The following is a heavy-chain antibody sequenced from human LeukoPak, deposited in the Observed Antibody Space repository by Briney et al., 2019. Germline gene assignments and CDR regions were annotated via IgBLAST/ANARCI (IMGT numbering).Heavy chain of an antibody. D-gene: IGHD4-17*01. J-gene: IGHJ3*02. Sequence: GGSLRLSCAASGFTFSAYWMHWVRQGPGKGLVWVSRISGDGSSTAYADSVQGRFTISRDSSKNTLFLQMNSLRAEDTAIYYCAKFVTGVTDRADYGDYQAGDDDALDIWGQETMVTVSS. V-gene: IGHV3-74*01. CDR2: ISGDGSST. CDR1: GFTFSAYW. CDR3: AKFVTGVTDRADYGDYQAGDDDALDI.